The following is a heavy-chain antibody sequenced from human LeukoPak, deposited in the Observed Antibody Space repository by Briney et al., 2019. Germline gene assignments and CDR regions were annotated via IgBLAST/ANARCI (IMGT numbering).Heavy chain of an antibody. CDR1: GFTLSSYS. V-gene: IGHV3-23*01. CDR2: ISGSGGSS. D-gene: IGHD6-19*01. CDR3: AKDRASGWPNAFDI. J-gene: IGHJ3*02. Sequence: GGSLRLSCSASGFTLSSYSMNWVRQAPGKGLEWVSGISGSGGSSYYADSVKGRFTISRDNSKNTLYLQMNSLRAEDTAVYYCAKDRASGWPNAFDIWGQGTMVTVSS.